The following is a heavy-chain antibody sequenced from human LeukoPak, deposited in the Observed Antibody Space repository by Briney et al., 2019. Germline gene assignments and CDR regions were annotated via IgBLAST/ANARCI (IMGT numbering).Heavy chain of an antibody. V-gene: IGHV3-23*01. J-gene: IGHJ4*02. CDR3: AKDGVLRFLEWSGGYFDY. Sequence: GGSLRLSCAASGFAFSSYAMSWVRQAPGKGLEWVSAITGSGGSTYYADSVKGRFTISRDNSKNTLYLQMNSLRAEDTAVYYCAKDGVLRFLEWSGGYFDYWGQGTLVTVSS. D-gene: IGHD3-3*01. CDR2: ITGSGGST. CDR1: GFAFSSYA.